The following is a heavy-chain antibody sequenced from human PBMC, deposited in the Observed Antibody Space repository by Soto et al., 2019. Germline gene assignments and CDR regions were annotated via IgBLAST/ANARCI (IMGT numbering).Heavy chain of an antibody. V-gene: IGHV3-21*01. D-gene: IGHD2-2*01. Sequence: GGSLRLSCAASGFTFSSYSMNWVRQAPGKGLEWVSSISSSSSYIYYADSVKGRFTISRDNAKNSLYLQMNSLRAEDTAVYYCARFSYCSSTSCPRITYYYYCGMDVWGQGTTVTVSS. CDR1: GFTFSSYS. CDR2: ISSSSSYI. J-gene: IGHJ6*02. CDR3: ARFSYCSSTSCPRITYYYYCGMDV.